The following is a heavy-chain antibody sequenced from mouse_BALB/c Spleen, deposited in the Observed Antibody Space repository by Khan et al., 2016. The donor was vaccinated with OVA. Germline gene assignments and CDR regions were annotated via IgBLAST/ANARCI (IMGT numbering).Heavy chain of an antibody. CDR1: GYSITSDYA. Sequence: QXQESGPGLVKPSQSLSLTCTVTGYSITSDYAWNWIRQFPGNKLEWMGYISYSGSTRYNPSLKSRISITRDTSKNQFFLQLNSVTTEDTATYYCARRAYYGNWYFDVWGAGTTVTVSS. V-gene: IGHV3-2*02. CDR3: ARRAYYGNWYFDV. CDR2: ISYSGST. D-gene: IGHD2-1*01. J-gene: IGHJ1*01.